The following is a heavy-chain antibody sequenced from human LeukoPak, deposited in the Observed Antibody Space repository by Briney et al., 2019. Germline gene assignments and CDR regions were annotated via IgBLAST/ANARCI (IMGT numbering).Heavy chain of an antibody. J-gene: IGHJ6*03. Sequence: LETLSLTCKVSGDVVSSATHYWGWIRQSPGKELEWIGSVDSRGTTYYNPSLKSRVTISVDTSKNQLSLQLSSLAAADTAVYHCARVKIVVVTTPGGGYTDAWGKGTTVTVSS. V-gene: IGHV4-39*07. D-gene: IGHD3-22*01. CDR3: ARVKIVVVTTPGGGYTDA. CDR1: GDVVSSATHY. CDR2: VDSRGTT.